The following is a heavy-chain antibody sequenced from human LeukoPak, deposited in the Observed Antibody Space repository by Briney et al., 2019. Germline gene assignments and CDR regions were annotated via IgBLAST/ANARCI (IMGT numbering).Heavy chain of an antibody. Sequence: PSETLSLTCSVSGGSISSSSYYWGWIRQPTGKGLESIGSIYYSGNTYNNPSFKSRVTISVDTSKNQLSLKLTSVTAADTAVYYCAMHTVIASSWSLDYWGQGTLVTVSS. CDR2: IYYSGNT. J-gene: IGHJ4*02. V-gene: IGHV4-39*01. D-gene: IGHD6-13*01. CDR3: AMHTVIASSWSLDY. CDR1: GGSISSSSYY.